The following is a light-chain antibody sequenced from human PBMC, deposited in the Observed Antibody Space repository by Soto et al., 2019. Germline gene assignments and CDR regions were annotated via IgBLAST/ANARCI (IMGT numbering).Light chain of an antibody. CDR3: QHYSSYSRT. V-gene: IGKV1-5*03. CDR1: QSIDSW. CDR2: KAS. Sequence: DIQMTQSPSTLSASIGDRVTITCRASQSIDSWLAWYQQKPGKAPKLLIYKASSVQTGGPSRFSGSGSGTEFPLTIISLHPDDFATYCCQHYSSYSRTFGGWSKVEVK. J-gene: IGKJ4*01.